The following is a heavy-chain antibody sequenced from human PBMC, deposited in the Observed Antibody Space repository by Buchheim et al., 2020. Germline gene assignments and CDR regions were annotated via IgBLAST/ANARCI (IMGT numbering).Heavy chain of an antibody. CDR1: GFSFSSYA. V-gene: IGHV3-30*04. J-gene: IGHJ6*02. CDR2: ISYDGSNK. D-gene: IGHD5-12*01. CDR3: AREYSPRYGMDV. Sequence: QVQLVESGGGVVQPGRSLRLSCAASGFSFSSYAMHWVRQAPGKGLEWVAVISYDGSNKYYADSVKGRITISRDNSKNTLYLQMNSLRAEDTAVYYCAREYSPRYGMDVRGQGTT.